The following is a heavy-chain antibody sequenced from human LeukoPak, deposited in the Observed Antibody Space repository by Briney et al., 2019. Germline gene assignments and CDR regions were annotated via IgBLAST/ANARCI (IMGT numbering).Heavy chain of an antibody. CDR3: ARVSSGSGTYRMDV. D-gene: IGHD3-10*01. Sequence: ASVKVSYKASGYTFTNYDITWVRQAPGQGLEWMGWISGYSSNTNYAQNLQGRVTMTTDTSTSTAYMELRSLRSDDTAVYYCARVSSGSGTYRMDVWGQGTTVTVSS. CDR2: ISGYSSNT. J-gene: IGHJ6*02. CDR1: GYTFTNYD. V-gene: IGHV1-18*01.